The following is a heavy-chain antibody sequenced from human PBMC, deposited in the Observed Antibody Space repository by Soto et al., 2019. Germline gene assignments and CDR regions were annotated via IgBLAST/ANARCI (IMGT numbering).Heavy chain of an antibody. D-gene: IGHD3-22*01. CDR1: GGSISSYY. V-gene: IGHV4-59*01. CDR2: IYYSGST. Sequence: SETLSVTCSVSGGSISSYYWSWIRQPPGKGLEWIGYIYYSGSTSYNPSLKSRVTISVDTSKNLFSLKLSSVTAADTAVYYCARGVYYDSSGSNWFDPWGQGTLVTVS. J-gene: IGHJ5*02. CDR3: ARGVYYDSSGSNWFDP.